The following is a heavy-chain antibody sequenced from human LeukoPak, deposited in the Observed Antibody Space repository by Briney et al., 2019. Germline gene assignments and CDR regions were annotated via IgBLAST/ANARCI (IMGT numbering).Heavy chain of an antibody. V-gene: IGHV4-4*02. CDR1: GDSISSSHW. CDR3: ARVALTYYYGSGSYYHDY. Sequence: SETLSLTCAVSGDSISSSHWWSWVRQSPGKGLEWIGYIYYSGSTNYNPSLKSRVTISVDTSKNQFSLKLSSVTAADTAVYYCARVALTYYYGSGSYYHDYWGQGTLVTVSS. D-gene: IGHD3-10*01. CDR2: IYYSGST. J-gene: IGHJ4*02.